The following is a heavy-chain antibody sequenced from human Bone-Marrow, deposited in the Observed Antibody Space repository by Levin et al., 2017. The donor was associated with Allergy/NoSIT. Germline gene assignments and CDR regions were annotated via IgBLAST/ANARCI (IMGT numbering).Heavy chain of an antibody. J-gene: IGHJ4*02. V-gene: IGHV1-18*01. CDR3: ARVHSSGGDA. D-gene: IGHD3-22*01. CDR2: ISASIGTT. CDR1: GYTLTNFA. Sequence: ASVKVSCKASGYTLTNFAVSWVRQAPGQGLEWMGWISASIGTTNYAQHPQGRVTMTTDTTTSPAYMDLTRLRSDDTAIYDCARVHSSGGDAWGQGTLVTAAS.